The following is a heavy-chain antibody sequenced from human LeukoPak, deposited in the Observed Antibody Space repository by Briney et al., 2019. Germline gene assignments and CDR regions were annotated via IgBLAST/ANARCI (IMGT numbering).Heavy chain of an antibody. J-gene: IGHJ4*02. CDR1: GGSISSSSYY. CDR3: ARLRRYYGSGSPLYFDY. Sequence: PSETLSLTCTVSGGSISSSSYYWGWIRQPPGKGLEWIGSIYYSGSTYYNPSLKSRVAISVDTSKNQFSLKLSSVTAADTAVYYCARLRRYYGSGSPLYFDYWGQGTLVTVSS. CDR2: IYYSGST. D-gene: IGHD3-10*01. V-gene: IGHV4-39*01.